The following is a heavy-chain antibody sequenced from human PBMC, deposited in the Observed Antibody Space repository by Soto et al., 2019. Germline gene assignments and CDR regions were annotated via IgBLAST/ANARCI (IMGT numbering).Heavy chain of an antibody. V-gene: IGHV3-9*01. CDR1: GFTFDDYA. CDR3: AKARHTSRQQLVPGRY. CDR2: ISWNSGSI. J-gene: IGHJ4*02. D-gene: IGHD6-13*01. Sequence: GGSLRLSCAASGFTFDDYAMHWVRQAPGKGLEWVSGISWNSGSIGYADSVKGRFTISRDNAKNSLYLQMNSLRAEDTALYYCAKARHTSRQQLVPGRYWGQGTLVTVSS.